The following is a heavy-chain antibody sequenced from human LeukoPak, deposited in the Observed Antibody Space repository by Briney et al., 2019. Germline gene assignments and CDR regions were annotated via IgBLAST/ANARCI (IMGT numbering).Heavy chain of an antibody. V-gene: IGHV1-8*03. CDR2: MNPNTGNA. J-gene: IGHJ4*02. CDR1: GYTFTNFD. Sequence: ASVKVSCKASGYTFTNFDINWVRQASGQGLEWMGWMNPNTGNAGYAQKFQDRVTITWDASISTAYLDLSSLRSEDTAVYYCARVGYSNSYDYWGQGTLVTVSS. D-gene: IGHD1-26*01. CDR3: ARVGYSNSYDY.